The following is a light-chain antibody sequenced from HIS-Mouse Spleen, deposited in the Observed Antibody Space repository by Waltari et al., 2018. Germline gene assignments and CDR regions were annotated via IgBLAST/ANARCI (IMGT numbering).Light chain of an antibody. J-gene: IGKJ3*01. CDR2: LGS. Sequence: DIVMTQSPLSLPVTPGEPASLSCRSSQSLLHSTGYTYLDWYLQKPGQSPQLLIYLGSNRASGVPDRFSGSGSGTDFTLKISRVEAEDVGVYYCMQALQTPFTFGPGTKVDIK. CDR1: QSLLHSTGYTY. CDR3: MQALQTPFT. V-gene: IGKV2-28*01.